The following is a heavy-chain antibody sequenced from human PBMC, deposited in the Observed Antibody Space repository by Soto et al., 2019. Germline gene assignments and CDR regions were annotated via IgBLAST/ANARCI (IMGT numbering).Heavy chain of an antibody. CDR1: AYTFTAYY. Sequence: ASVKVSCKASAYTFTAYYIHWVRQAPGQGLEWMGWINPNSGGTNYAQKFQGRVTMTRDTSISTAYMELTRVRSDDTAFYYCARGRYKPANDHAMDVWGQGTAVTVSS. J-gene: IGHJ6*02. D-gene: IGHD2-2*01. V-gene: IGHV1-2*02. CDR3: ARGRYKPANDHAMDV. CDR2: INPNSGGT.